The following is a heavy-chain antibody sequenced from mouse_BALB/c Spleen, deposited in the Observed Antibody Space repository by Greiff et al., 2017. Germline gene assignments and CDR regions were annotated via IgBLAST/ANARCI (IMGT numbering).Heavy chain of an antibody. CDR2: ILPGSGST. Sequence: VQLQQSGAELMKPGASVKISCKATGYTFSSYWIEWVKQRPGHGLEWIGEILPGSGSTNYNEKFKGKATFTADTSSNTAYMQLSSLTSEDSAVYYCARGGLYGNWYFDVWGAGSTVTVSS. CDR3: ARGGLYGNWYFDV. CDR1: GYTFSSYW. V-gene: IGHV1-9*01. J-gene: IGHJ1*01. D-gene: IGHD2-1*01.